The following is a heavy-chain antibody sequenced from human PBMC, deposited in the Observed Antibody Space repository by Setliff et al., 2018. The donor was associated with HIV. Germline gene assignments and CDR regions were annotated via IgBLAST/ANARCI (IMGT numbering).Heavy chain of an antibody. V-gene: IGHV3-48*01. Sequence: LRLSCAASGSGFTFSSYSMNWVRQAPGKGPEWVSYISSTSSTIYYANSVKGRFTISRDDAKNSLYLQMNSLRAEDTAVYYCARDLYFYYYMDVWGKGTTVTVSS. CDR2: ISSTSSTI. D-gene: IGHD3-9*01. CDR3: ARDLYFYYYMDV. CDR1: GSGFTFSSYS. J-gene: IGHJ6*03.